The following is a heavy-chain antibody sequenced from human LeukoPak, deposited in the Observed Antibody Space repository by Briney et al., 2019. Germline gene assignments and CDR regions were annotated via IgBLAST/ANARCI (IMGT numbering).Heavy chain of an antibody. CDR3: TSGYSSGWEADWLDP. Sequence: QTGGSLRLSCAASGFTFSGSAMHWVRQASGKGLEWVGRIRSKVNSYATAYAASVKGRFTISRDDSKNTAYLQMNSLKTEDTAVYYCTSGYSSGWEADWLDPWGQGTLVTVSS. CDR1: GFTFSGSA. V-gene: IGHV3-73*01. J-gene: IGHJ5*02. D-gene: IGHD6-19*01. CDR2: IRSKVNSYAT.